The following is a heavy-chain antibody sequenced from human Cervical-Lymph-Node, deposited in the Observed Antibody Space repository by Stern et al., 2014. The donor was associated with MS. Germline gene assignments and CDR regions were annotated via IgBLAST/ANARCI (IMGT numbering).Heavy chain of an antibody. CDR1: GYDFPTYW. CDR2: IYPGDSDT. V-gene: IGHV5-51*01. J-gene: IGHJ3*02. CDR3: ARPLRGVNNAFDM. D-gene: IGHD3-10*01. Sequence: EVQLVESGGEVKKSGESLKISCEGSGYDFPTYWIGWVRQMPGKGLELMGIIYPGDSDTRYSPSFQGQVTISADKSLNTAYLQWSSLKASDTAMYYCARPLRGVNNAFDMWGKGTMVTVSS.